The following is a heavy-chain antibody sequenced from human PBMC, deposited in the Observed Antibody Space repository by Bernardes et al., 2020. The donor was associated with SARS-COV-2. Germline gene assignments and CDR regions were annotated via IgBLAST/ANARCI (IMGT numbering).Heavy chain of an antibody. J-gene: IGHJ4*02. D-gene: IGHD3-9*01. V-gene: IGHV3-74*01. CDR3: VILTGSIDY. CDR1: GFTFRSYW. Sequence: GGSLRLSCAASGFTFRSYWMHWVRQAPGKGLVWVSRINSDGSSTSYADSVKGRFTISRDNAKNTLYLQMNSLRAEDTAVYYCVILTGSIDYWGQGTLVTVSS. CDR2: INSDGSST.